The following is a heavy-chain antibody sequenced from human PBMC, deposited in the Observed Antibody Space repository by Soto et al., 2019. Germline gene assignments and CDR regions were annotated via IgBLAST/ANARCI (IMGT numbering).Heavy chain of an antibody. Sequence: QAHLEQSGAEVKRPGASVKVSCKASGYTLSDFDNNRLRQASGQGPEWMGWVNAKSGDTFFAQRFQCKFNMTCDPSLSTAYMEVSSLTSDDTAMYYCARGNPFNYAGFDVWGQGTTVAVSS. V-gene: IGHV1-8*01. CDR3: ARGNPFNYAGFDV. CDR2: VNAKSGDT. J-gene: IGHJ6*02. CDR1: GYTLSDFD. D-gene: IGHD3-16*01.